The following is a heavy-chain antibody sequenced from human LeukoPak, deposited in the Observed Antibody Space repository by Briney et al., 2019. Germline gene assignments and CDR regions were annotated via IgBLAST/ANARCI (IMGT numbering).Heavy chain of an antibody. CDR1: GFTFSSYG. D-gene: IGHD1-26*01. J-gene: IGHJ4*02. Sequence: GGSLSLSCAASGFTFSSYGMHWVRQAPGKGLEWVAVIWYDGSKKYYADSVRGRFTISRDNTKNTLYLQMNSLRAEDTAVYYCVRVVHSWDLGYWGQGTLVTVSS. CDR3: VRVVHSWDLGY. V-gene: IGHV3-33*01. CDR2: IWYDGSKK.